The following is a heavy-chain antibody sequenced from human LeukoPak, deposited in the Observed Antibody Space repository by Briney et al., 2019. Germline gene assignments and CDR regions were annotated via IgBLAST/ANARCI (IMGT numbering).Heavy chain of an antibody. CDR3: TRDRSRAEDD. CDR1: GFTFSGHW. CDR2: INQGGSDK. V-gene: IGHV3-7*01. J-gene: IGHJ4*02. D-gene: IGHD1-14*01. Sequence: GGSLRLSCAASGFTFSGHWMSWARQAPGKGLEWVANINQGGSDKYYVDSVKGRFTISRDNANNLLYLQMNSLRGEDTAVYYCTRDRSRAEDDWGQGTLVTVSS.